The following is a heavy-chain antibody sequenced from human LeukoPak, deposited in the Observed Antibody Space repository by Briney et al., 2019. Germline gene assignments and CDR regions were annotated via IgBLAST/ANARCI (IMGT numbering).Heavy chain of an antibody. V-gene: IGHV5-51*01. D-gene: IGHD3-9*01. J-gene: IGHJ4*02. CDR1: GYSFTNYW. CDR2: IYPDDSET. CDR3: ARGPATMNFRYLDWVVFH. Sequence: GESLKISCKGSGYSFTNYWIGWVRQMPEKGLEWIGIIYPDDSETRYSPSFQGQVTISADKSITTAYLQWSSLKASDTAMYYCARGPATMNFRYLDWVVFHWGQGSLVTVSS.